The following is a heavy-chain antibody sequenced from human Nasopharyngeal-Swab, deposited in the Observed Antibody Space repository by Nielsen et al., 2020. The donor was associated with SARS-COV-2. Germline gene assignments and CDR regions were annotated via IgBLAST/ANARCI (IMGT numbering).Heavy chain of an antibody. CDR1: GYTLTELS. CDR3: ATGPAVGATAWFDP. D-gene: IGHD1-26*01. V-gene: IGHV1-24*01. Sequence: ASVKVSCKVSGYTLTELSMHWVRQAPGKGLEWMGGFDPEDGETIYAQKFQGRVTMTEDTSTDTAYMELSSLRSEDTAVYYCATGPAVGATAWFDPWGQGTLVTVSS. J-gene: IGHJ5*02. CDR2: FDPEDGET.